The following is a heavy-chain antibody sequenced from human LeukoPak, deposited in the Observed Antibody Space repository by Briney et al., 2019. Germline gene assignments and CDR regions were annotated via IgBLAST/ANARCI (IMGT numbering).Heavy chain of an antibody. Sequence: SETLSLTCTVSGGSISTFYWSWIRQSPGERLEWIAYVHYSGSTNYNPSLKSRVTLSIDTSKNQFSLMLSSVTAADTAVYYCVRGERLGGDYWGHGTLVTVSS. V-gene: IGHV4-59*01. CDR3: VRGERLGGDY. J-gene: IGHJ4*01. CDR2: VHYSGST. D-gene: IGHD3-10*01. CDR1: GGSISTFY.